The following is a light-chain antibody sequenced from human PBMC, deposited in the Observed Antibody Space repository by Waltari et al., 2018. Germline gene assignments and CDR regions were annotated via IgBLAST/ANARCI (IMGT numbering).Light chain of an antibody. CDR1: SSNIGGNV. CDR2: KNN. V-gene: IGLV1-47*01. Sequence: SVLTQPPSASGTPGQTVTIPCSGSSSNIGGNVVYWYQQLPGMAPQLLIYKNNQRPSAVPDRFSGSKSGTSASLAISGLRSDDEAEYYCAAWDDNLTGPLFGGGTKVTVL. J-gene: IGLJ3*02. CDR3: AAWDDNLTGPL.